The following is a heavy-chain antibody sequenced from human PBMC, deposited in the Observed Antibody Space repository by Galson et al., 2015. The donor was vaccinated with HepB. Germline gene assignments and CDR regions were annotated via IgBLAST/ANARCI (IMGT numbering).Heavy chain of an antibody. Sequence: SLRLSCAASGFTFSSYAMHWVRQAPGKGLEWVAVIWYDGSTKYYADSVKGRFTISRDNSKNTLYLQMNSLRAEDTAVYYCARGVYYGSLWFQHWGQGTLVTVSS. CDR1: GFTFSSYA. CDR3: ARGVYYGSLWFQH. D-gene: IGHD3-10*01. J-gene: IGHJ1*01. CDR2: IWYDGSTK. V-gene: IGHV3-33*08.